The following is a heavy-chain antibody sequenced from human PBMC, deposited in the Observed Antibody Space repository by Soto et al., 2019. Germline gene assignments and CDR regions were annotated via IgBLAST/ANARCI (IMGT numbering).Heavy chain of an antibody. Sequence: SGTLSLTCRVSGGSMNNFYWTWIRRPPGKGLEWIAHVSYAGITKYNPSLQSRVTISVDTSKSHFFLKLNSVSAADTAIYYCARYRSRPQSLGSRGPGPLVT. J-gene: IGHJ4*02. V-gene: IGHV4-59*12. D-gene: IGHD6-13*01. CDR3: ARYRSRPQSLGS. CDR1: GGSMNNFY. CDR2: VSYAGIT.